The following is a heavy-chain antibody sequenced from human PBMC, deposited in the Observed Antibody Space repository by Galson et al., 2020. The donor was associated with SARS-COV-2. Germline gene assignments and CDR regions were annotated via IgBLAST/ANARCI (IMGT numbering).Heavy chain of an antibody. CDR3: ASERHYYDSSGYPPQSYFDY. V-gene: IGHV3-43D*03. CDR2: ISWDGGST. Sequence: GGSLRLSCAASGFTFDDYAMHWVRQAPGKGLEWVSLISWDGGSTYYADSVKGRFTISRDNSKNSLYLQMNSLRAEDTALYYCASERHYYDSSGYPPQSYFDYWGQGTLVTVSS. D-gene: IGHD3-22*01. CDR1: GFTFDDYA. J-gene: IGHJ4*02.